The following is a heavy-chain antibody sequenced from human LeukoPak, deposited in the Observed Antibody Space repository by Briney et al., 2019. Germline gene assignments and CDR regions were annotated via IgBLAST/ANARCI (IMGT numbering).Heavy chain of an antibody. CDR1: GGSISSSSYY. V-gene: IGHV4-39*01. CDR2: IYYSGST. D-gene: IGHD2-2*03. J-gene: IGHJ4*02. CDR3: ATNIMDIVVVPAAEGFDY. Sequence: PSETLSLTCTVSGGSISSSSYYWGWIRQPPGKGLEWIGSIYYSGSTYYNPSLKSRVTISVDTSKNQFSLKLSSVTAADTAVYYCATNIMDIVVVPAAEGFDYWGQGTLVTVSS.